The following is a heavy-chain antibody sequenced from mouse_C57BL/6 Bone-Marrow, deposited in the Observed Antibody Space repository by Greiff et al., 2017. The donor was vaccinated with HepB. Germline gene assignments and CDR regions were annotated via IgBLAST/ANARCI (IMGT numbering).Heavy chain of an antibody. V-gene: IGHV1-80*01. D-gene: IGHD2-1*01. Sequence: QVQLQQSGAELVRPGASVKLSCKASGYTFTDYYINWVKQRPGQGLEWIGQIYPGDGDTNYNGKFKGKATLTADKSSSTAYMQLSSLTSEDSAVYFCAPYGNLDYWGQGTTLTVSS. J-gene: IGHJ2*01. CDR3: APYGNLDY. CDR1: GYTFTDYY. CDR2: IYPGDGDT.